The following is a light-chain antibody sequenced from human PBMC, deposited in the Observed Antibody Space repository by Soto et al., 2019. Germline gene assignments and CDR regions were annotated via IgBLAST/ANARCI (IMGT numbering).Light chain of an antibody. CDR2: KAS. CDR1: QSISSW. J-gene: IGKJ1*01. CDR3: QHYNSYSEA. Sequence: DIQMTQSPSAXSASVGDRVTITCRASQSISSWLAWYQQKPGKAPKLLIYKASTLKSGVPSRFSGSGSGTEFTLTISSLQPDDFATYYCQHYNSYSEAFGQGTKVDIK. V-gene: IGKV1-5*03.